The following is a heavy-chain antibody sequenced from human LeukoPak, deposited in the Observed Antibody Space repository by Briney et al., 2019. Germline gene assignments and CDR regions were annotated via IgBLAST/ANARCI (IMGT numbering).Heavy chain of an antibody. CDR2: ISSSGSNI. D-gene: IGHD2-21*02. CDR1: GFTFSDYY. J-gene: IGHJ1*01. V-gene: IGHV3-11*01. CDR3: ARDPCGADCHDEYFQY. Sequence: GGSLRLSCAASGFTFSDYYMSWIRQAPGKGLEWVAYISSSGSNIHYADSVKGRFTISRDNAKNSLYLQMNSLRAEDTAVYYCARDPCGADCHDEYFQYWGQGTLVTVSS.